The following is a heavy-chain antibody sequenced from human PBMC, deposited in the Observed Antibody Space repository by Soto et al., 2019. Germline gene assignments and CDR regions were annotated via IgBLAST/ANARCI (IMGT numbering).Heavy chain of an antibody. V-gene: IGHV4-31*03. CDR1: GGSISSGDYY. Sequence: QVQLQESGPGLVKPSQTLSLTCTVSGGSISSGDYYWSWIRQHPGTGMEWIGYIYYTGSTYYSPSLKSRVTISVDPSKNQFSLQLNSVTAADPAVYYCARVGSSASWGQGTLVTVSS. J-gene: IGHJ5*02. CDR3: ARVGSSAS. D-gene: IGHD3-22*01. CDR2: IYYTGST.